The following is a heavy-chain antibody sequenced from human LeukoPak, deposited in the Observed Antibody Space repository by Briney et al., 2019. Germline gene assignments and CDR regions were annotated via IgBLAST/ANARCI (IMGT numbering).Heavy chain of an antibody. CDR2: ISSSSSYI. J-gene: IGHJ4*02. CDR1: GFTFSSYE. Sequence: GGSLRLSCAASGFTFSSYEMNWVRQAPGKGLEWVSSISSSSSYIYYADSVKGRFTISRDNAKNSLYLQMNSLRAEDTAVYYCARDQAGYSSSWYSWTAGGYFDYWGQGTLVTVSS. V-gene: IGHV3-21*01. D-gene: IGHD6-13*01. CDR3: ARDQAGYSSSWYSWTAGGYFDY.